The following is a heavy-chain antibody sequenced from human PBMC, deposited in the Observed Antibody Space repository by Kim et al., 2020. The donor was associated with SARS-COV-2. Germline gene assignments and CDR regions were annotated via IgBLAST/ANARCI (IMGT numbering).Heavy chain of an antibody. CDR2: ISYDGSNK. CDR3: ARDAIFGVVIANHFDY. CDR1: GFTFSSYA. J-gene: IGHJ4*01. Sequence: GGSLRLSCAASGFTFSSYAMHWVRQAPGKGLEWVAVISYDGSNKYYADSVKGRFTISRDNSKNTLYLQMNSLRAEDTAVYYCARDAIFGVVIANHFDYWG. V-gene: IGHV3-30-3*01. D-gene: IGHD3-3*01.